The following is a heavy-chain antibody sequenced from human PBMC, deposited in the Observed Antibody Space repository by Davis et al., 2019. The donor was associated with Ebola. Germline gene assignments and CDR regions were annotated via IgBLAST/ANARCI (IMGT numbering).Heavy chain of an antibody. V-gene: IGHV3-30-3*01. D-gene: IGHD5-18*01. CDR2: ISYDGSNK. CDR1: GFTFSSYE. CDR3: ARPHTAIIIAYYFDY. Sequence: GGSLRLSCAASGFTFSSYEMNWVRQAPGKGLEWVAVISYDGSNKYYADSVKGRFTISRDNSKNTLYLQMNSLRAEDTAVYYCARPHTAIIIAYYFDYWGQGTLVTVSS. J-gene: IGHJ4*02.